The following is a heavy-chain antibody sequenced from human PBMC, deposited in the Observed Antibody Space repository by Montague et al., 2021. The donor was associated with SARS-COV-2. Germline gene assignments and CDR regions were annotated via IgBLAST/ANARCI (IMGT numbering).Heavy chain of an antibody. V-gene: IGHV4-39*01. J-gene: IGHJ4*02. CDR3: ARQEADIVGATAFDY. CDR2: VYYSGST. D-gene: IGHD1-26*01. CDR1: GGSISSSSYY. Sequence: SETLSLTCTVSGGSISSSSYYWGWTRQPPGKGLEWIGSVYYSGSTYYNPSLKSRVTISVDTSKNQFSLKLSSVTAADTAVYYCARQEADIVGATAFDYWGQGTLVTVSS.